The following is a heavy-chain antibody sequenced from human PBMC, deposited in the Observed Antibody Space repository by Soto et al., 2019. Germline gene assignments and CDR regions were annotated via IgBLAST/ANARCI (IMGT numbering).Heavy chain of an antibody. J-gene: IGHJ4*02. CDR2: INHSGST. Sequence: PSETLSLTCAVYGGSFSGYYWSWIRQPPGKGLEWIGEINHSGSTNYNPSLKSRVTISVDTSKNQFSLKLSSVTAADTAVYYCARILRWYSSSWYSGYYFDYWGQGTLVTVSS. CDR1: GGSFSGYY. CDR3: ARILRWYSSSWYSGYYFDY. D-gene: IGHD6-13*01. V-gene: IGHV4-34*01.